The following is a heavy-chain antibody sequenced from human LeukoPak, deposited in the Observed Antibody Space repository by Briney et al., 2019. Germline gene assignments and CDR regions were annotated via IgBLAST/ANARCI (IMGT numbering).Heavy chain of an antibody. D-gene: IGHD3-9*01. CDR3: ARGDGAYVYFDWETRGYYFDY. CDR1: GGSISSGSYY. CDR2: IYTSGST. V-gene: IGHV4-61*02. J-gene: IGHJ4*02. Sequence: SXXLSLTCTVSGGSISSGSYYWSWIRQPAGKGLEWIGRIYTSGSTNYNPSLKSRVTISVDTSKNQFSLKLSSVTAADTAVYYCARGDGAYVYFDWETRGYYFDYWGQGTLVTVSS.